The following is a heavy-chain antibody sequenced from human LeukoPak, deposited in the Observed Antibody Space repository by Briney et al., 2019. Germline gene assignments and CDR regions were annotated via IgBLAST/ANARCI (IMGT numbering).Heavy chain of an antibody. CDR2: INEDGREK. J-gene: IGHJ4*02. D-gene: IGHD3-16*01. CDR3: VQGGHFDF. Sequence: PGGSLRLSCAASGFSFSRFWMTWGRQAPGKGPEWVANINEDGREKYYVDSVKGRFTISRDNGKNSLYLEINSLRADDTAVYFCVQGGHFDFWGQGAPVTVSS. CDR1: GFSFSRFW. V-gene: IGHV3-7*01.